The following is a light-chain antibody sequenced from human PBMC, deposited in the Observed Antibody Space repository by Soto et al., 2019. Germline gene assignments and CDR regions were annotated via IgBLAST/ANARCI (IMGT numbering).Light chain of an antibody. CDR2: SHN. CDR3: QSYDSNTVI. Sequence: QSVLTQPPSVSGAPGQRVTISCTGSTSNIGAGYDVHWYQQLPGAAPRLLISSHNNRPSGVPDRFFGSKSGTSASLTIIGLQAEDEGDYYCQSYDSNTVIFGGGTKLTVL. CDR1: TSNIGAGYD. V-gene: IGLV1-40*01. J-gene: IGLJ2*01.